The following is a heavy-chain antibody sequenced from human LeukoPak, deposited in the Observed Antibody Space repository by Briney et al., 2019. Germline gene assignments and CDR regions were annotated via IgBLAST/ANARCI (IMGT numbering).Heavy chain of an antibody. CDR3: VKDNGPAGYRYDRGWFDP. CDR2: IGHDGNHQ. Sequence: GGSLRLSCAASGFTFSSSGMHWVRQAPGKGLEWGTGIGHDGNHQNFVDSVKGRFTISRDNSKYTLFLQMNRLRVAGGAVYYCVKDNGPAGYRYDRGWFDPWGQGTLVTVSA. V-gene: IGHV3-30*02. CDR1: GFTFSSSG. J-gene: IGHJ5*02. D-gene: IGHD3-16*02.